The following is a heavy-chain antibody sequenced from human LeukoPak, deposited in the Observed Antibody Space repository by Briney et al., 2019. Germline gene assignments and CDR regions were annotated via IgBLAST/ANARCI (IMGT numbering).Heavy chain of an antibody. D-gene: IGHD1-26*01. J-gene: IGHJ5*02. CDR2: ISSSSSYI. V-gene: IGHV3-21*01. CDR3: ARGIVGYGADP. Sequence: GGSLRLSCAASGSTFSSYSMNWVRQAPGKGLEWVSSISSSSSYIYYADSVKGRFTISRDNARNSLYLQMNSLRAEDTAVYYCARGIVGYGADPWGQGTLVTVSS. CDR1: GSTFSSYS.